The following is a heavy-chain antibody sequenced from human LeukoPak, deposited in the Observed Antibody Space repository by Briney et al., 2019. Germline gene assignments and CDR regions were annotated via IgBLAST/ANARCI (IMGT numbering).Heavy chain of an antibody. V-gene: IGHV3-7*01. D-gene: IGHD3-22*01. CDR1: GISFSSYW. J-gene: IGHJ4*02. CDR2: IKYDGTHK. Sequence: GGSLRLSCVACGISFSSYWMAWVRQAPGKGLEWVANIKYDGTHKFYADSVKGRFTISRDNAKNSLFLEMNSLRADDTAVYFCASSHDSSGNDWGQGTLVTVSS. CDR3: ASSHDSSGND.